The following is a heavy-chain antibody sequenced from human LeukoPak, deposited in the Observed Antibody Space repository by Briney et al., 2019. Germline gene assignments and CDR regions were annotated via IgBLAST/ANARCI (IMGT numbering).Heavy chain of an antibody. D-gene: IGHD6-19*01. CDR2: IKQDESEK. V-gene: IGHV3-7*01. J-gene: IGHJ4*02. Sequence: GRALRLSCMDSGFTFSRNWMAWVRQAPGKGLEWVANIKQDESEKYYLDSVRGRFTISRDNTKTSLYLEMNSLRAEDTAVYYCATIEAVRFHYWGQGTLVAVSS. CDR1: GFTFSRNW. CDR3: ATIEAVRFHY.